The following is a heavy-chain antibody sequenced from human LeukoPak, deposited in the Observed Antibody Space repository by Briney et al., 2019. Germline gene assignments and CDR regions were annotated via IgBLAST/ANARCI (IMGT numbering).Heavy chain of an antibody. CDR1: GGSISSGDYY. CDR3: ARNLQYGVDAWWFDP. CDR2: IYYSGST. V-gene: IGHV4-30-4*08. D-gene: IGHD4-11*01. J-gene: IGHJ5*02. Sequence: PSQTLSLTCTVSGGSISSGDYYWSWIRQPPGKGLEWLGYIYYSGSTYYNPSLKSRVTISVDTSKNQFSLKLSSVTAADTAVYYCARNLQYGVDAWWFDPWGQGTLVTVSS.